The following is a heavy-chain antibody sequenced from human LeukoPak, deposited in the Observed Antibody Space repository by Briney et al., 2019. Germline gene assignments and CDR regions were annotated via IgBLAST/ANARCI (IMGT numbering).Heavy chain of an antibody. D-gene: IGHD3-3*01. CDR2: VNPKTGGT. V-gene: IGHV1-2*02. Sequence: ASVNVSCTAFGYSFTGYHLHWVRQAPRQGLEWMGWVNPKTGGTNYARKFQGRVTMTRDTSINTVNMELSRLTSDDTAVYYCAREFSSKLEWLAYVTGDDAFDVWGQGTMITVS. J-gene: IGHJ3*01. CDR1: GYSFTGYH. CDR3: AREFSSKLEWLAYVTGDDAFDV.